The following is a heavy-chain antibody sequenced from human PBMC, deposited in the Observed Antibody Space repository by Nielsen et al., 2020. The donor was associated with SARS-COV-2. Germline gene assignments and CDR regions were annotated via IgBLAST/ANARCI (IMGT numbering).Heavy chain of an antibody. CDR3: ATAFAIFGVVTQLDY. D-gene: IGHD3-3*01. Sequence: SETLSLTCTVSGGSISSSSYYWGWIRQPPGKGLEWIGSIYYSGSTNYNPSLKSRVTISVDTSKNQFSLKLSSVTAADTAVYYCATAFAIFGVVTQLDYWGQGTLVTVSS. J-gene: IGHJ4*02. CDR1: GGSISSSSYY. V-gene: IGHV4-39*07. CDR2: IYYSGST.